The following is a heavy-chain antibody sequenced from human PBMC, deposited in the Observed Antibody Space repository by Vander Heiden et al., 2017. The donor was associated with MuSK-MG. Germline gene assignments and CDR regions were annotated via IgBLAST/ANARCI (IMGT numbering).Heavy chain of an antibody. V-gene: IGHV3-23*01. CDR1: GFTFSSYA. Sequence: EVQLLASGGGLVQSGGSLRLSCAASGFTFSSYAMSWVRQAPGKGLEWVSAISGSGGSTYYADSVNGRCTISRDNSKNTLNLQMNSLRAEDTAVYYCAKEGEQLWPFPSDYWGQGTLVTVSS. CDR3: AKEGEQLWPFPSDY. J-gene: IGHJ4*02. CDR2: ISGSGGST. D-gene: IGHD5-18*01.